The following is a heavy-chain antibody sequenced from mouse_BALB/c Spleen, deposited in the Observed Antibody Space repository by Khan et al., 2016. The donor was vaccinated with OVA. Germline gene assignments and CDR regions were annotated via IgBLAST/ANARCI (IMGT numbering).Heavy chain of an antibody. CDR2: IWGGGSK. V-gene: IGHV2-6-5*01. CDR1: GFSLTDYA. Sequence: VQLQESGPGLVAPSQSLSITCTVSGFSLTDYAVSWIRQPPGKGLEWLGVIWGGGSKYYNSALKSRLSISKDNSKSQVFLKMNSLQTDDTAMYYCAKNPPYDAMDYWGQGTSVTGSS. J-gene: IGHJ4*01. CDR3: AKNPPYDAMDY.